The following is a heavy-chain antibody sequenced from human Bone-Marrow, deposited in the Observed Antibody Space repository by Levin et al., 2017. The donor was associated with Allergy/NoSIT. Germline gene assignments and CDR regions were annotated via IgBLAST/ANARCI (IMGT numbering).Heavy chain of an antibody. CDR1: GFTFSSYA. J-gene: IGHJ6*02. CDR2: ISYDGSNK. V-gene: IGHV3-30-3*01. D-gene: IGHD3-22*01. Sequence: GGSLRLSCAASGFTFSSYAMHWVRQAPGKGLEWVAVISYDGSNKYYADSVKGRFTISRDNSKNTLYLQMNSLRAEDTAVYYCARDRALGPSTYYCDSSGYADDYGMDAWGQGTTVTVSS. CDR3: ARDRALGPSTYYCDSSGYADDYGMDA.